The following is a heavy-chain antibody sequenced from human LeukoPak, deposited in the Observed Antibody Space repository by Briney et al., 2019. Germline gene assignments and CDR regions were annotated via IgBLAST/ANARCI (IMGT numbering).Heavy chain of an antibody. CDR1: GGSFSGYY. CDR2: INHSGST. Sequence: SETLSLTCAVYGGSFSGYYWSWIRQPPGKGLEWIGGINHSGSTNYNPSLKSRVTISVDTSKNQFSLKLSSETAADTAVYYCARDRGVVVPAAACDYWGQGTLVTVSS. J-gene: IGHJ4*02. V-gene: IGHV4-34*01. CDR3: ARDRGVVVPAAACDY. D-gene: IGHD2-2*01.